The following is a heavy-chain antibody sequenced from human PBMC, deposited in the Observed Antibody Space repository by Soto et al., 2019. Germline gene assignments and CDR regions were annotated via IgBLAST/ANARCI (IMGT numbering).Heavy chain of an antibody. J-gene: IGHJ4*02. CDR2: ITPTAGP. CDR3: ARGLADTVDRRGFYAY. Sequence: SQTLSLTCPVYGGSFSAYYWSWIRQPPWKGLEWIGGITPTAGPCYNPSLKSRVTISVDTSKSQFSLKLTSVTAADRAVYYCARGLADTVDRRGFYAYRAPGTTVTVSS. D-gene: IGHD3-22*01. V-gene: IGHV4-34*01. CDR1: GGSFSAYY.